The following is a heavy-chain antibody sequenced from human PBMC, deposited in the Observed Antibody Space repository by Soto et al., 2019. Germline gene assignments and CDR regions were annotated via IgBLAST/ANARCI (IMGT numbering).Heavy chain of an antibody. CDR3: ARADYEILTGSYAMDV. CDR1: DDFISSYY. Sequence: PSETLSLTCTVSDDFISSYYWNWIRQPAGKGLEWIGRVSTSGATNYNPSLESRVTMSVDTSKKQFSLKLTSVTAADPAVYFCARADYEILTGSYAMDVWGQGTTAPSSS. CDR2: VSTSGAT. V-gene: IGHV4-4*07. D-gene: IGHD3-9*01. J-gene: IGHJ6*02.